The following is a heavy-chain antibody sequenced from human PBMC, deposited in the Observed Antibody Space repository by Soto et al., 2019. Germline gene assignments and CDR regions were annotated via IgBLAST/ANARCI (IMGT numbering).Heavy chain of an antibody. Sequence: EVQLLESGGGLVQPGGSLRLSCAASGFTFSRNAMSWVRQAPGKGLEWVSGISGGGGATYYADSVKGRFTISRDNSKNTLYLQMNSLRAEDTAIYYCAKSEPYGSGSYYFDYWGQGTLVTFSS. V-gene: IGHV3-23*01. CDR3: AKSEPYGSGSYYFDY. CDR2: ISGGGGAT. CDR1: GFTFSRNA. J-gene: IGHJ4*02. D-gene: IGHD1-26*01.